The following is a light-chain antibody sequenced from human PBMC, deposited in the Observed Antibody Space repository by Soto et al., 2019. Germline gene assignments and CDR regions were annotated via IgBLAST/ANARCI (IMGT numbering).Light chain of an antibody. CDR1: QSVSTN. V-gene: IGKV3-15*01. J-gene: IGKJ1*01. CDR3: QQYNNWTRT. CDR2: GAS. Sequence: ERVMTQSPATLSVSPGETATLSCRASQSVSTNLAWYQQKPGQAPRLLIYGASTRATGIPARFSGSGSGTEFTLTISSLKYEDFAVYYCQQYNNWTRTFGQGTKVDIK.